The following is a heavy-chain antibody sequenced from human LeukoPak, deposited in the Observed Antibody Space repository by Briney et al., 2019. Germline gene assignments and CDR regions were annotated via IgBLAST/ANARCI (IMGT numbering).Heavy chain of an antibody. CDR2: IYHSGST. V-gene: IGHV4-38-2*02. D-gene: IGHD6-13*01. CDR3: ARVLRRGPKYSSSWFDY. CDR1: GYSISSGYY. J-gene: IGHJ5*01. Sequence: SETLSLTCTVSGYSISSGYYWGWIRQPPGKGLEWIGSIYHSGSTYYNPSLKSRVTISVDTSKNQFSLKLSSVTAADTAVYYCARVLRRGPKYSSSWFDYWGQGTLVTVSS.